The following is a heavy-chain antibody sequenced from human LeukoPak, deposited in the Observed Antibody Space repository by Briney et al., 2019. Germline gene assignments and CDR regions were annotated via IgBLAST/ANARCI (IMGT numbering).Heavy chain of an antibody. CDR2: IWYDGNVK. CDR1: GFSLSSSG. V-gene: IGHV3-33*01. Sequence: GGSLRLSCAASGFSLSSSGMHWVRQAPGKGLEWVAIIWYDGNVKYHADSVKGRFTISRDNSKNTLFLQMDSLRAEDTAVYFCARGATPTNFDYWGQGTLVTVSS. CDR3: ARGATPTNFDY. J-gene: IGHJ4*02.